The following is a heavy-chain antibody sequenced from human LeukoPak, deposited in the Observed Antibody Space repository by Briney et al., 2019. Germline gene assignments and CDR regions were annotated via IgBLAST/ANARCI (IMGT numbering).Heavy chain of an antibody. Sequence: PGGSLRLSCAASGFTFSSYWMHWVRQAPGKGLVWVSRINSDGSSTSYADSVKGRFTISRDNSKNSLYLQMNSLRTEDTALYYCAKVYRYYDSSCQHWGQGTLVTVSS. J-gene: IGHJ1*01. CDR1: GFTFSSYW. CDR3: AKVYRYYDSSCQH. D-gene: IGHD3-22*01. CDR2: INSDGSST. V-gene: IGHV3-74*01.